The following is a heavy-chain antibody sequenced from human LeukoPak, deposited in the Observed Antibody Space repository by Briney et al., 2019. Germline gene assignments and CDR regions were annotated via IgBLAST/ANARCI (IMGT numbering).Heavy chain of an antibody. D-gene: IGHD3-22*01. CDR3: ARGDYYYDSSGYYTEYFQH. V-gene: IGHV1-69*05. CDR1: GGTFSSYA. J-gene: IGHJ1*01. Sequence: SVKVSCKASGGTFSSYAISWVRQAPGQGLEWMGGIIPIFGTANYAQKFQGRVTITTDESTSTAYVELSSLRSEDTAVYYCARGDYYYDSSGYYTEYFQHWGQGTLVTVSS. CDR2: IIPIFGTA.